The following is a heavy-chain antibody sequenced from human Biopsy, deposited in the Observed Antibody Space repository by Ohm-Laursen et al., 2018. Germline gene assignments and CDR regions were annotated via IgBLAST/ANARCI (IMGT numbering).Heavy chain of an antibody. CDR2: ISDTGTT. CDR3: ARLFRLDDYWNDDPPDGFDV. J-gene: IGHJ3*01. Sequence: GTLSLTCTVSGGSIGRSGDYWSWLRQPPGKGLEWIGYISDTGTTNYNPSLRGRVAMSVDTSKNQFSLQLTSVTAADTAMFFCARLFRLDDYWNDDPPDGFDVWGQGTMVTVSS. V-gene: IGHV4-61*08. CDR1: GGSIGRSGDY. D-gene: IGHD3-3*01.